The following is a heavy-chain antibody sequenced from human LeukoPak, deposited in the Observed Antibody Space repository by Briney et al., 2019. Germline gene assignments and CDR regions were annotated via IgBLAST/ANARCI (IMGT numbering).Heavy chain of an antibody. Sequence: GGSLRLSRAASGFTVSSNYMSWVRQAPGKGLEWVSVIYSGGSTYYADSVKGRFTISRDNSKNTLYLQMNSLRAEDTAVYYCATLTGGYSSSWYRGWFDPWGQGTLVTVSS. CDR1: GFTVSSNY. D-gene: IGHD6-13*01. CDR3: ATLTGGYSSSWYRGWFDP. CDR2: IYSGGST. V-gene: IGHV3-53*01. J-gene: IGHJ5*02.